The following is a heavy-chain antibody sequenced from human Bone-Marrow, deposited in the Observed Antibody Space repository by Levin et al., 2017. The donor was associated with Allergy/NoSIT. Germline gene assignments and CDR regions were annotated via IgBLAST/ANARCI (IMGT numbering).Heavy chain of an antibody. CDR1: GYSFTSYW. CDR3: ARLGAYCSSTSCYYYYYGMDV. CDR2: IYPGDSDT. D-gene: IGHD2-2*01. Sequence: KVSCKGSGYSFTSYWIGWVRQMPGKGLEWMGIIYPGDSDTRYSPSFQGQVTISADKSISTAYLQWSSLKASDTAMYYCARLGAYCSSTSCYYYYYGMDVWGQGTTVTVSS. J-gene: IGHJ6*02. V-gene: IGHV5-51*01.